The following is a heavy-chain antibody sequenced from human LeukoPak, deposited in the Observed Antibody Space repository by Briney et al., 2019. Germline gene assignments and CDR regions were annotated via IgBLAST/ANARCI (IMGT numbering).Heavy chain of an antibody. D-gene: IGHD2-21*02. Sequence: ASVKVSCKASGYTFTSHYMHWVRQAPGQGLEWMGIINPSGGSTSYAQRFQGRVTMTRDMSTSTVYMELSSLRSEDTAVYYCARGHIVVVTASLFDYWGQGTLVTVSS. J-gene: IGHJ4*02. CDR3: ARGHIVVVTASLFDY. CDR1: GYTFTSHY. V-gene: IGHV1-46*01. CDR2: INPSGGST.